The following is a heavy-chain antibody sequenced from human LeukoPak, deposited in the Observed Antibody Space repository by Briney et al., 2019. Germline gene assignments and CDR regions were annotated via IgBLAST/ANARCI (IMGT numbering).Heavy chain of an antibody. CDR1: GGSIRSFY. CDR3: ASGSSGWSMYYFDY. Sequence: PSETLSLTCTVSGGSIRSFYWSWIRQPAGKGLEWIGRIYSSGSTIHNPSLKSRVTMSVDASKNQFSLKLSSVTAADTAVYYCASGSSGWSMYYFDYWGQGTLVTVSS. V-gene: IGHV4-4*07. J-gene: IGHJ4*02. D-gene: IGHD6-19*01. CDR2: IYSSGST.